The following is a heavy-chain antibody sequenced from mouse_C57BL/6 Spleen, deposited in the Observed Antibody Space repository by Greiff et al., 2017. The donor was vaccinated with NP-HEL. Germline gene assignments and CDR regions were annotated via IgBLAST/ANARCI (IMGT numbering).Heavy chain of an antibody. Sequence: VQLQQSGPELVKPGASVKISCKASGYAFSSSWMNWVKQRPGKGLEWIGRIYPGDGDTNYNGKFKGKATLTADKSSSTAYMQLSSLTSEDSAVYFCAREGDGYPYYAMDYWGQGTSVTVSS. CDR3: AREGDGYPYYAMDY. D-gene: IGHD2-3*01. CDR1: GYAFSSSW. J-gene: IGHJ4*01. CDR2: IYPGDGDT. V-gene: IGHV1-82*01.